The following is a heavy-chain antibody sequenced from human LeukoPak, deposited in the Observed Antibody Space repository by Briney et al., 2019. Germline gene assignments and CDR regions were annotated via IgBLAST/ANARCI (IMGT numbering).Heavy chain of an antibody. V-gene: IGHV4-38-2*02. Sequence: KPSETLSLTCTVSGYSISSGYYWGWIRQPPGKGLEWIGSIYYSGSTYYNPSPKSRVTISVDTSKNQFSLKLSSVTAADTAVYYCAREFGQQLVYYFDYWGQGTLVTVSS. CDR1: GYSISSGYY. CDR3: AREFGQQLVYYFDY. CDR2: IYYSGST. D-gene: IGHD6-13*01. J-gene: IGHJ4*02.